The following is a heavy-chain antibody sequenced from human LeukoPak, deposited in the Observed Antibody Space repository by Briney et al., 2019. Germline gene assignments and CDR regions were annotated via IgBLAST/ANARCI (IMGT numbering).Heavy chain of an antibody. V-gene: IGHV3-30*04. CDR2: ISYDGSNK. D-gene: IGHD1-26*01. CDR1: GFTFSSYA. Sequence: GGSLRLSCAASGFTFSSYAMQWVRQAPGKGLEWVAIISYDGSNKYYADSVKGRFTISRDNSKSTLYLQMNSLRAEDTAVYYCASGFSGSYSWNYFDYWGQGTLVTVSS. J-gene: IGHJ4*02. CDR3: ASGFSGSYSWNYFDY.